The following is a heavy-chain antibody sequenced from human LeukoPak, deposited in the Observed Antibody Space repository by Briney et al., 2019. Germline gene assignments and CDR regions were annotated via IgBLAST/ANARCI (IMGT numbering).Heavy chain of an antibody. J-gene: IGHJ4*02. D-gene: IGHD3-10*01. CDR2: IYYTEST. Sequence: SETLSLTCTVSGGSIRNYYSSWIRQPPGKGLEWIGYIYYTESTKYNPSLKSRVTISVDTSKNQFSLKLSSVTAADTAVYYCARGPSPSITMEFDYWGQGTLATVSS. V-gene: IGHV4-59*01. CDR3: ARGPSPSITMEFDY. CDR1: GGSIRNYY.